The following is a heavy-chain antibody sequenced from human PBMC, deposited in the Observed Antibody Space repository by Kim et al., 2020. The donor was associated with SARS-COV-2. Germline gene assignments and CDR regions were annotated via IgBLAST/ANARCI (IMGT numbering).Heavy chain of an antibody. CDR3: ARVSGVWSYYYYFIMDV. CDR1: GESFSGHL. V-gene: IGHV4-34*01. CDR2: INDSGST. Sequence: SETLSLTCAVYGESFSGHLWTWIRKAPGKGLEWIGEINDSGSTNYKPSLKSRVTISVDTSNNQFSLKLSSVTAADTAVYYCARVSGVWSYYYYFIMDVWG. D-gene: IGHD3-10*01. J-gene: IGHJ6*01.